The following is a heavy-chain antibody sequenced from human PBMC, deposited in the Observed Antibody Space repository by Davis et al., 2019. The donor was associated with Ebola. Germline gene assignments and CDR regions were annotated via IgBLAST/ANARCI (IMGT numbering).Heavy chain of an antibody. D-gene: IGHD6-19*01. J-gene: IGHJ5*02. Sequence: MPSETLSLTCTVSGCSISSYYWSWIRHPPGKGLAWIGSIYYSGITYYNPSLKSRVTISVETFKNQFSLKLSSVTAADTAVYYCARRGQAVAGHNWFDPWGQGTLVTVSS. CDR3: ARRGQAVAGHNWFDP. CDR1: GCSISSYY. V-gene: IGHV4-39*01. CDR2: IYYSGIT.